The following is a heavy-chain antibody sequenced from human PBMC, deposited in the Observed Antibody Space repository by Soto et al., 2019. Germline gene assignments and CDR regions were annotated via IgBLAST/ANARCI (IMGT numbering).Heavy chain of an antibody. CDR2: ISSSGSTT. CDR3: ARVTGTQFLDYFDY. CDR1: GFTFSDYY. Sequence: GGSLRLSCAASGFTFSDYYMSWIRQAPGKGLEWVSYISSSGSTTYYADSVKGRFTTSRDNAKNSLYLQMNSLRAEDTAVYYCARVTGTQFLDYFDYWGQGTLVTVSS. V-gene: IGHV3-11*01. D-gene: IGHD2-8*02. J-gene: IGHJ4*02.